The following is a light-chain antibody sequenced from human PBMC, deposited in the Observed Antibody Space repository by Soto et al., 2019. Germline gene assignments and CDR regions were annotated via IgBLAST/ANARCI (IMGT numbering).Light chain of an antibody. Sequence: QSALTQPASVSGSPGQSITISCTGTSSDVGGYKYVSWYQQHPGKAPKVMIYEVSNRPSGVSNRFSGSKSGNTASLTISGLQDEDEADYYCSSYTSSSNIYVFGTGTKLTVL. CDR3: SSYTSSSNIYV. CDR1: SSDVGGYKY. J-gene: IGLJ1*01. V-gene: IGLV2-14*01. CDR2: EVS.